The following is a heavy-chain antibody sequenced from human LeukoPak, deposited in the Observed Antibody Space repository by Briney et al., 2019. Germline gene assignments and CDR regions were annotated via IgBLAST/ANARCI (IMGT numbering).Heavy chain of an antibody. J-gene: IGHJ5*02. Sequence: PGESLKISCKGSGYSFTTHWIGWVRQMPGKGLEWMGIIYPGDSDTRYSQSFQGQVTISADKSISPAYLQWSSLKASDTAMYYCARQGGTGTTRNWFDPWGQGTLVTVSS. CDR3: ARQGGTGTTRNWFDP. CDR1: GYSFTTHW. D-gene: IGHD1-7*01. V-gene: IGHV5-51*01. CDR2: IYPGDSDT.